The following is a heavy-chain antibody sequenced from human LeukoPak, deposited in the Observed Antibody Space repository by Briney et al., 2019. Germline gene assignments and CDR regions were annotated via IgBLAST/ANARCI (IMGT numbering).Heavy chain of an antibody. CDR1: GFTFSSYW. V-gene: IGHV3-7*01. CDR3: AKDRFTVTPYYFDF. CDR2: IKQDGSEK. D-gene: IGHD4-17*01. J-gene: IGHJ4*02. Sequence: GGSLRLSCAASGFTFSSYWMTWVRQAPGKGLEWVANIKQDGSEKYYVDSVKGRFTISRDNAKNSLYLQMSSLRAEDTAVYYCAKDRFTVTPYYFDFWGQGTLVTVSS.